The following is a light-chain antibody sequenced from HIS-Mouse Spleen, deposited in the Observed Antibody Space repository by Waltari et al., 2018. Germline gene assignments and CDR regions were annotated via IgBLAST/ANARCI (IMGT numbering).Light chain of an antibody. CDR3: CSYAGSSTWV. CDR1: SSDVGSYNL. Sequence: QSALTQPASVSGSPGQSITISCTGTSSDVGSYNLVSCYQQHPGKAPKLRIYEGSKRARGVSNRFSGSKSGTTASLTISGLQAEDEADYYCCSYAGSSTWVFGGGTKLTVL. J-gene: IGLJ3*02. V-gene: IGLV2-23*01. CDR2: EGS.